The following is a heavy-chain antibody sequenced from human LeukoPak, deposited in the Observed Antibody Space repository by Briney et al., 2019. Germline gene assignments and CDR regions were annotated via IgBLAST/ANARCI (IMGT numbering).Heavy chain of an antibody. J-gene: IGHJ6*03. V-gene: IGHV4-59*10. Sequence: SETLSLTCAVYGGSFSGYYWSWIRQPAGKGLEWIGRIYTSGTTNYNPSLKSRVTMSVDTSKNQFSLKLSSVTAADTAVYYCARQHSSGWYGAGSWYYYYYMDVWGKGTTVTVSS. CDR1: GGSFSGYY. D-gene: IGHD6-19*01. CDR3: ARQHSSGWYGAGSWYYYYYMDV. CDR2: IYTSGTT.